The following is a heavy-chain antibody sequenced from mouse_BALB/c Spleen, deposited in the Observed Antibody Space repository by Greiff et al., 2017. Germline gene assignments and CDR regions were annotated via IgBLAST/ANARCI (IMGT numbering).Heavy chain of an antibody. D-gene: IGHD2-14*01. CDR2: ISYDGSN. Sequence: EVQLQESGPGLVKPSQSLSLTCSVTGYSITSGYYWNWIRQFPGNKLEWMGYISYDGSNNYNPSLRNRISITRDTSKNQFFLKLNSVTTEDTATYYCARVPYRYDDAMDYWGQGTSVTVSS. V-gene: IGHV3-6*02. CDR3: ARVPYRYDDAMDY. CDR1: GYSITSGYY. J-gene: IGHJ4*01.